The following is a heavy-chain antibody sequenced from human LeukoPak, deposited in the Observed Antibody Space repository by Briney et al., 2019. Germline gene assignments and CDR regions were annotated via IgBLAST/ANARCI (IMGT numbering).Heavy chain of an antibody. V-gene: IGHV3-23*01. D-gene: IGHD5-12*01. CDR2: ITSTGGST. J-gene: IGHJ4*02. Sequence: GGSLRLSCAASGFTFSSYAMSWVRQALGKGLEWVSTITSTGGSTFYADSVKGRFTIFRDNPKKILYLQMKSLRAEDTAVYYCAKDIGYQNDYWGQGTLVTVSS. CDR3: AKDIGYQNDY. CDR1: GFTFSSYA.